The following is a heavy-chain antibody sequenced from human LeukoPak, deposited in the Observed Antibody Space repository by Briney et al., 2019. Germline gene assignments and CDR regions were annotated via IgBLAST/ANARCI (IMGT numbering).Heavy chain of an antibody. D-gene: IGHD2-21*02. Sequence: GGSLRLSCAASGFTFSSYWMHWVRQAPGKGLEWVATISYDGSEKYYADSMKGRFTISRDNSNNTLYLQIISLRADDTAVYYCAKDGVVTTTIGWFDPWGQGTLVTVSS. CDR2: ISYDGSEK. CDR1: GFTFSSYW. J-gene: IGHJ5*02. V-gene: IGHV3-30*18. CDR3: AKDGVVTTTIGWFDP.